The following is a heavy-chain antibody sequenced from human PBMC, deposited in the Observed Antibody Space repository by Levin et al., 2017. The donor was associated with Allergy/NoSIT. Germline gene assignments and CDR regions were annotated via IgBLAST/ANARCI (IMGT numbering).Heavy chain of an antibody. CDR1: GFTFSSYS. J-gene: IGHJ6*02. Sequence: GGSLRLSCAASGFTFSSYSMNWVRQAPGKGLEWVSYISSSSSTIYYADSVKGRFTISRDNAKNSLYLQMNSLRDEDTAVYYCARDGVAAAALPNHYYYYGMDVWGQGTTVTVSS. V-gene: IGHV3-48*02. CDR2: ISSSSSTI. D-gene: IGHD6-13*01. CDR3: ARDGVAAAALPNHYYYYGMDV.